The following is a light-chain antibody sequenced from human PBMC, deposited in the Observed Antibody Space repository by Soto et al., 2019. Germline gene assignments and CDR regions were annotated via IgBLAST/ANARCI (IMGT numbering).Light chain of an antibody. J-gene: IGKJ4*01. CDR3: QQTFSNLLS. CDR2: SAS. Sequence: LQMTQSPSSLSASVGDRVTITCRSSETISDYLNWYQHKPGEAPKVLISSASTLRGGVPSRFSGTGSGTDFTLTISSLQPEDVATYYCQQTFSNLLSFGGGTKVEI. CDR1: ETISDY. V-gene: IGKV1-39*01.